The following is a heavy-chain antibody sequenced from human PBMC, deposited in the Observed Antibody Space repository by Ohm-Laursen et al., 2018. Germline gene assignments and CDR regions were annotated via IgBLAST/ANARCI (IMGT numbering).Heavy chain of an antibody. D-gene: IGHD1-26*01. V-gene: IGHV3-66*01. Sequence: GSLRLSCTASGFTVSSNYMSWVRQAPGKGLEWVSVIYSGGSTYYADSVKGRFTISRDNSKNTLYLQMNSLRAEDTAVYYCARDLVDPFDYWGQGTLVTVSS. CDR1: GFTVSSNY. J-gene: IGHJ4*02. CDR3: ARDLVDPFDY. CDR2: IYSGGST.